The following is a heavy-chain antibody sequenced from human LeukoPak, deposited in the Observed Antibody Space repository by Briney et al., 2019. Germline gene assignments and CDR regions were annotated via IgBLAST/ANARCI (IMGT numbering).Heavy chain of an antibody. Sequence: SVKVSCKASGFTFTSSAMQWVRQARGQRLEWIGWIVVGSGNTNYAQKFQERITITRDMSTSTAYMELSSLRSEDTAVYYCAANTPRVVREDAFDIWGQGTMVAVSS. D-gene: IGHD2-21*01. CDR1: GFTFTSSA. J-gene: IGHJ3*02. CDR3: AANTPRVVREDAFDI. CDR2: IVVGSGNT. V-gene: IGHV1-58*02.